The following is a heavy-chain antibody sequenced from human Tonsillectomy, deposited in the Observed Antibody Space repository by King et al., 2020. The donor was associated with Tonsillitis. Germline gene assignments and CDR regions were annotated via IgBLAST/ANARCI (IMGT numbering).Heavy chain of an antibody. CDR3: ATTYYYDSSGYYYEDY. CDR1: GGTFSSYA. CDR2: IIPILGIA. V-gene: IGHV1-69*04. D-gene: IGHD3-22*01. J-gene: IGHJ4*02. Sequence: QLVQSGAEVKKPGSSVKVSCKASGGTFSSYAISWVRQAPGQGLEWMGRIIPILGIANYAQKFQGRVTITADKSTSTAYMELSSLRSEDTAVYYCATTYYYDSSGYYYEDYWGQGTLVTVSS.